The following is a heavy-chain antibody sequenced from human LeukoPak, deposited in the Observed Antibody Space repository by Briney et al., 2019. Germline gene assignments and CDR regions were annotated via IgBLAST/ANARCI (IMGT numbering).Heavy chain of an antibody. D-gene: IGHD1-26*01. CDR3: AKFDAEYTGSYSYYYYMDV. J-gene: IGHJ6*03. CDR1: GFTFSSYV. CDR2: ISGSGGST. V-gene: IGHV3-23*01. Sequence: GGSLRLSCAASGFTFSSYVMSWVRQAPGKGLEWVSTISGSGGSTYYADSVRGRFTISRDYSKNTLYLQLNSLRAEDTAVYYCAKFDAEYTGSYSYYYYMDVWGKGTTVTVSS.